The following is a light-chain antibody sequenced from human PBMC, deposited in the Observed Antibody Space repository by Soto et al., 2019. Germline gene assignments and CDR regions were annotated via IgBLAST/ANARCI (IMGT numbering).Light chain of an antibody. CDR1: SSDVGDYNY. J-gene: IGLJ1*01. CDR3: SSYTSSSTLV. V-gene: IGLV2-14*01. CDR2: DVS. Sequence: QSVLTQPASVSGSPGQSITISCTGTSSDVGDYNYVSWYQQHPGKAPKVMIYDVSNRPSGVSNRFSGSKSGNTASLTISGLQAEDGADYYCSSYTSSSTLVFETGTKLTVL.